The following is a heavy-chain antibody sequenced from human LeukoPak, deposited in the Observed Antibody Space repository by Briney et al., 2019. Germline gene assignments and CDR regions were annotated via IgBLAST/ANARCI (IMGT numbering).Heavy chain of an antibody. Sequence: SETLSLTCNVSRGSINRGDYYGSWIRQPPGKGLEWIGYIYYTGSTDYNPSLKSRVTISVATSKNQISLKLSSVTAADTAVYYCARAHYFDYWGQGTLVTVSS. CDR3: ARAHYFDY. CDR1: RGSINRGDYY. J-gene: IGHJ4*02. V-gene: IGHV4-30-4*01. CDR2: IYYTGST.